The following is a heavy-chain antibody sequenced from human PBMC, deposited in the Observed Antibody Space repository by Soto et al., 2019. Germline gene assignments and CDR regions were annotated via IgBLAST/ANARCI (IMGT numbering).Heavy chain of an antibody. CDR2: IYHSGST. D-gene: IGHD2-15*01. Sequence: PSETLSLTCAVSGGSISSGGYSWSWIRQPPGKGLEWIGYIYHSGSTYYNPSLKSRVTISVDRSKNQFSLKLSSVTAADMAVYYCARGQVVAAQHWGQGTLVTVSS. J-gene: IGHJ4*02. CDR3: ARGQVVAAQH. CDR1: GGSISSGGYS. V-gene: IGHV4-30-2*01.